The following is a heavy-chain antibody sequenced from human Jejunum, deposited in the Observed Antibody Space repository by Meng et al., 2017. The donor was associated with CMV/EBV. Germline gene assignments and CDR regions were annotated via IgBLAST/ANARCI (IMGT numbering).Heavy chain of an antibody. J-gene: IGHJ4*01. V-gene: IGHV1-2*02. CDR3: AREAYCSFTSCYAIDY. CDR2: INPNSGGT. Sequence: PVQSGAEGKSPGASVKVSCQAARYTFSDHYMHWVRQAPGQGLGWMGWINPNSGGTNYAQKFQGRVTMTSDTSIDTAYVDLSSLTSDDTAVYYCAREAYCSFTSCYAIDYWGHGTLVTVSS. D-gene: IGHD2-2*01. CDR1: RYTFSDHY.